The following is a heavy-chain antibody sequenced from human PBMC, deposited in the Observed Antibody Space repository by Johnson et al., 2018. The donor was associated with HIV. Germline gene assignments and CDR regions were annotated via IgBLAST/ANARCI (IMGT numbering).Heavy chain of an antibody. CDR2: IRFDGSIE. Sequence: QVQLVESGGGVVRPGESLRLSCAASGFTFHDNAMHWVRQAPGKGLEWVAFIRFDGSIEYQRDSVKGRFSISRDNFKNTLYLQMNSLKVEDTAVYYCARGAAFDIWGQGTMVIVSS. CDR3: ARGAAFDI. J-gene: IGHJ3*02. CDR1: GFTFHDNA. V-gene: IGHV3-30*02.